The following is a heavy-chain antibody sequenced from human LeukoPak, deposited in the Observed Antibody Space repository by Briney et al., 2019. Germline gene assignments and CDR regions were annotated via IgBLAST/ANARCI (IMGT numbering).Heavy chain of an antibody. J-gene: IGHJ6*03. CDR3: ARDTYTIFGVVTQTRNYMDV. V-gene: IGHV1-18*01. CDR2: ISAYNGNT. CDR1: GYTFTSYG. Sequence: ASVKVSCKASGYTFTSYGISWVRQAPGQGLEWMGWISAYNGNTNYAQKLQGRVTMTTDTSTSTAYMELRSLRSDDSAVYYCARDTYTIFGVVTQTRNYMDVWGKGTTVTVSS. D-gene: IGHD3-3*01.